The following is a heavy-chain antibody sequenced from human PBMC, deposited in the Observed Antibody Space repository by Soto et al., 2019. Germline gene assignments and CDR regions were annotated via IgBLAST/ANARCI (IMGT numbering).Heavy chain of an antibody. CDR2: INHSGSP. V-gene: IGHV4-34*01. CDR1: GGSFSGYY. CDR3: ATANWSHHYFDP. D-gene: IGHD1-1*01. J-gene: IGHJ5*02. Sequence: SETLSLSCAVYGGSFSGYYWSWLRQPPGKGLEWIGEINHSGSPNYNPSLKSRVTISVXXXXXXFXLXIXXXTAAXTAVYYCATANWSHHYFDPWGQGTLVTVSS.